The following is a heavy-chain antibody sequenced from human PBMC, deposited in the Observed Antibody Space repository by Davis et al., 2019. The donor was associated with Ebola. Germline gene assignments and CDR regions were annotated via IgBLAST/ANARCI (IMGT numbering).Heavy chain of an antibody. Sequence: SETLSLTCTVSGGSISSYYWSWIRQPPGKGLEWIGYIYSSGSTNYNPSLKSRVIISVDTSKNQFSLKLRSVTAADTAVYYCARQVSSSWYFRFDYWGQGTLVTVSS. J-gene: IGHJ4*02. D-gene: IGHD6-13*01. V-gene: IGHV4-59*08. CDR3: ARQVSSSWYFRFDY. CDR1: GGSISSYY. CDR2: IYSSGST.